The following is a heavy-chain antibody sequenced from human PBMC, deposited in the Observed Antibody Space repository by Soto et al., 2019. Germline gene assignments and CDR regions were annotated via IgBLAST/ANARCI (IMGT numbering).Heavy chain of an antibody. J-gene: IGHJ6*03. CDR2: IIPILGIA. D-gene: IGHD2-2*01. CDR1: GGTFSIYT. CDR3: ARSVVPAAMPDYYYYYYMDV. V-gene: IGHV1-69*02. Sequence: ASVKVSCKASGGTFSIYTISWVRQAPGQGLEWMGRIIPILGIANYAQKFQGRVTITADKSTSTAYMELSSLRSEDTAVYYCARSVVPAAMPDYYYYYYMDVWGKGTTVIVSS.